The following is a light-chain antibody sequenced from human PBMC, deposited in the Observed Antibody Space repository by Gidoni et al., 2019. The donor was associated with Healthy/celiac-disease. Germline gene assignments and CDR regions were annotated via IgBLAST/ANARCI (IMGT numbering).Light chain of an antibody. CDR2: QDS. J-gene: IGLJ2*01. CDR3: QAWDSTSVV. V-gene: IGLV3-1*01. CDR1: KLGDKY. Sequence: SYELTKPPSVSVSPGQTASITCSGDKLGDKYACWYQQKPGQSPVLVIYQDSKLPSGIPERFSGSNSGNTATLTISGTQAMDEADYYCQAWDSTSVVFGGGTKLTVL.